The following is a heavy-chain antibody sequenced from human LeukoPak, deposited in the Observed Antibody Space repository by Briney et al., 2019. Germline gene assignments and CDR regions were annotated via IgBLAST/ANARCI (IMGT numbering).Heavy chain of an antibody. Sequence: GGSLRLSCAASGFTFSSYEMNWVRQAPGKGLEWVAVILYDGINKYYTDSVKGRFTISRDNSKNTLYLQMNSLRAEDTAVYFCAKGAGVHDAFDIWGQGTMVTVSS. CDR1: GFTFSSYE. J-gene: IGHJ3*02. V-gene: IGHV3-30*18. CDR2: ILYDGINK. CDR3: AKGAGVHDAFDI. D-gene: IGHD6-19*01.